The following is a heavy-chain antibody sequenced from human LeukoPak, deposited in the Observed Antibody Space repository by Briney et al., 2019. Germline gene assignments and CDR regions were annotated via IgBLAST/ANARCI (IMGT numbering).Heavy chain of an antibody. CDR2: FDPEDGET. J-gene: IGHJ4*02. Sequence: ASVKVSCKVSGYTLTELSMHWVRQAPGKGLEWMGGFDPEDGETIYAQKFQGRVTMTEDTSTDTAYMELSSLRSEDTAVYYCASASLSSGSLKNWGQGTLVTVSS. CDR3: ASASLSSGSLKN. CDR1: GYTLTELS. V-gene: IGHV1-24*01. D-gene: IGHD1-26*01.